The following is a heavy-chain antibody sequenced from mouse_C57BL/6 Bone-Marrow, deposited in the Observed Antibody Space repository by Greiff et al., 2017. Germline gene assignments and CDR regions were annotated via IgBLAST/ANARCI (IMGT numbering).Heavy chain of an antibody. CDR3: ARSSYYYGSSYYAMDY. V-gene: IGHV1-9*01. CDR1: GYTFTGYW. J-gene: IGHJ4*01. Sequence: QVQLQQSGAELMKPGASVTLSCKATGYTFTGYWIEWVKQRPVHGLEWIGEILPGSGSTTYNEKFKGKATFTADTSSNTAYMQLSSLTTEDSAIXYCARSSYYYGSSYYAMDYWGQGTSVTVSS. D-gene: IGHD1-1*01. CDR2: ILPGSGST.